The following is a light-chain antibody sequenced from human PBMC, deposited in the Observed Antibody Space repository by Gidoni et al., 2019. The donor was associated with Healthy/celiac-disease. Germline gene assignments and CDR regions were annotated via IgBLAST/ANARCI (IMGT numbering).Light chain of an antibody. Sequence: EIVLTQSPGTLSLSPGERATLSCRASQSVSSSHLAWYQQKPGQASKLLIYGESSRATGIPERFSGRGSVTDFTLTISRLEPEDFAVYYCQQYGSSPPWTFGQGTKVEIK. CDR1: QSVSSSH. V-gene: IGKV3-20*01. J-gene: IGKJ1*01. CDR3: QQYGSSPPWT. CDR2: GES.